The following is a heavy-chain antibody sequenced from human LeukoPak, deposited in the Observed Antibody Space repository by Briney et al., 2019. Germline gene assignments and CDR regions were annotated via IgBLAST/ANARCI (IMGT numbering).Heavy chain of an antibody. CDR2: IKEDGSEK. Sequence: GGSLRPSCSASGFTFSSHWMSWVRQAPGKGLEWVANIKEDGSEKFYVDSVKGRFTISRDNAKNSLYLQMNSLRAEDTAVYYCARVYGGDYWGQGTLVTVSS. V-gene: IGHV3-7*01. D-gene: IGHD4-23*01. CDR3: ARVYGGDY. J-gene: IGHJ4*02. CDR1: GFTFSSHW.